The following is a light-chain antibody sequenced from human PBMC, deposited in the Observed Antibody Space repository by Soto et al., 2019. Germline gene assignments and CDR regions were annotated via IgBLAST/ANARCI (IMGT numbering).Light chain of an antibody. V-gene: IGKV1-33*01. J-gene: IGKJ5*01. CDR1: QDISNL. Sequence: DIQMTQAPSSLSASVGDRVTITCQASQDISNLLNWYQQKPGKAPRLLIYDAYNLETGVQSRFSGSGSGTDFTFTISSLQPEDIATYYCKQYEDIPITFGQGTRLEI. CDR3: KQYEDIPIT. CDR2: DAY.